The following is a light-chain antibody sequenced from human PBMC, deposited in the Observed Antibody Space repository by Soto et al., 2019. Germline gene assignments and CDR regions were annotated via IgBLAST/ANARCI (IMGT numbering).Light chain of an antibody. CDR1: SSDVGSYNL. CDR3: CSYARSSTYV. V-gene: IGLV2-23*02. Sequence: QSVLTQAASVSGSPGQSITISCPGTSSDVGSYNLVSWYQQHPGKAPKLMIFEVSKRPSGLSNRFSASKSGNTASLTISGLQAEDEADYYCCSYARSSTYVFGTGTKVTVL. CDR2: EVS. J-gene: IGLJ1*01.